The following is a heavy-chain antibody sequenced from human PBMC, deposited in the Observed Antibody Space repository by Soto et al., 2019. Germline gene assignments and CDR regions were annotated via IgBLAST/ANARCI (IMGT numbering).Heavy chain of an antibody. CDR3: ARDRGGYDLPDY. CDR1: CYTFPSDG. Sequence: SEQVSFRASCYTFPSDGVGWVRQAPGQGLEWMGWISAYNGNTNYAQKLQGRVTMTTDTSTSTAYMELRSLRSDDTAVYYCARDRGGYDLPDYWGQGTLVTVSS. J-gene: IGHJ4*02. CDR2: ISAYNGNT. D-gene: IGHD5-12*01. V-gene: IGHV1-18*01.